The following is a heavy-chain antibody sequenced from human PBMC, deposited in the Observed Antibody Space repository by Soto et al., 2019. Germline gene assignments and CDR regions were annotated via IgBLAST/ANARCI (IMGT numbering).Heavy chain of an antibody. CDR1: GFTFTNYW. V-gene: IGHV5-51*01. Sequence: PGESLKISCRGSGFTFTNYWIAWVRQMPGKGLDWMGIIYPGDSDTSYSPSFQGQVTISADKFINTAYLHWSSLKASDTAMYYCAKHEGYCSSTTCSNFDYWGQGTLVTVSS. D-gene: IGHD2-2*01. CDR3: AKHEGYCSSTTCSNFDY. CDR2: IYPGDSDT. J-gene: IGHJ4*02.